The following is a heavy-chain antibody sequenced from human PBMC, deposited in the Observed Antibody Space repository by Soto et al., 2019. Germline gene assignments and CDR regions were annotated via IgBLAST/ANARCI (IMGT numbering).Heavy chain of an antibody. Sequence: GASVKVSCKASGGTFSSYAISWVRQTPGQGLEWMGRIDPSDSYTNYSPSFQGHVTISADKSISTAYMQWSSLKASDTAMYYCARYEFEYSSSSYYYYGMDVWGQGTTVTVSS. D-gene: IGHD6-6*01. J-gene: IGHJ6*02. V-gene: IGHV5-10-1*01. CDR2: IDPSDSYT. CDR3: ARYEFEYSSSSYYYYGMDV. CDR1: GGTFSSYA.